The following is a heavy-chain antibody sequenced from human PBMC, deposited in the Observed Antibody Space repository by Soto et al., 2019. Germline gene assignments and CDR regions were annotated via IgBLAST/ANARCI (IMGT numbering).Heavy chain of an antibody. D-gene: IGHD3-3*01. CDR3: ARASDFWSGYYSGGRYDGMDV. V-gene: IGHV3-21*01. J-gene: IGHJ6*02. CDR2: IASSSSYI. Sequence: PGGSLRLSCTASGFTFGDYAMSWFRQAPGKGLEWVSSIASSSSYIYYADSVKGRFTISRDNAKNSLYLQMNSLRVEDTAVYYCARASDFWSGYYSGGRYDGMDVWGQGTTVTVSS. CDR1: GFTFGDYA.